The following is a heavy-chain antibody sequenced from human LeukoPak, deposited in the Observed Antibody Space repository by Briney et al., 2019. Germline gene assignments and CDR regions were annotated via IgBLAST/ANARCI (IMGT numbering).Heavy chain of an antibody. Sequence: GGSLRLSCAASGFTFSSYAMSWVRQAPGKGLEWVSAISGSGGSTYYADSVKGRFTISRDNSKNTLYLQMNSLRAEDTAVYYCAKDPFYCTNGVCSQYYFDYWGQGTLVTASS. J-gene: IGHJ4*02. CDR1: GFTFSSYA. V-gene: IGHV3-23*01. CDR3: AKDPFYCTNGVCSQYYFDY. CDR2: ISGSGGST. D-gene: IGHD2-8*01.